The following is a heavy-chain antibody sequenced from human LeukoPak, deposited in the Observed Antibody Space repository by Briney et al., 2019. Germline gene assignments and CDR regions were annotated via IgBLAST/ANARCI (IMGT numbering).Heavy chain of an antibody. Sequence: GRSLRLSCAASGFTFSSYAMHWVRQAPGKGLEWVAVISYDGSNKYYADSVKGRFTISRDNSKNTLYLQMNSLRAEDTAVYYCARDNCYYYMDVWGKGTTVTISS. V-gene: IGHV3-30*04. J-gene: IGHJ6*03. CDR3: ARDNCYYYMDV. CDR1: GFTFSSYA. CDR2: ISYDGSNK.